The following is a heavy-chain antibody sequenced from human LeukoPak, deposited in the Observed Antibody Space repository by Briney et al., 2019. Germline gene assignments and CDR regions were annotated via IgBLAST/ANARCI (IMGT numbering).Heavy chain of an antibody. V-gene: IGHV3-7*01. CDR3: AREVAYDILTGNYYYYYMDV. D-gene: IGHD3-9*01. J-gene: IGHJ6*03. Sequence: GGSLRLSCAASGFTFSNYWMSWVRQAPGKGLEWVANIKQDGSEKYYVDSVKGRFTISRDNAKNSLYLQMNSLRAEDTAVYYCAREVAYDILTGNYYYYYMDVWGKGTTVTISS. CDR2: IKQDGSEK. CDR1: GFTFSNYW.